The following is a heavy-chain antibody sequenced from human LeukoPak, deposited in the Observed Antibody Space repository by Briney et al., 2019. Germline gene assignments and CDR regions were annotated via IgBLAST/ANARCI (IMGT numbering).Heavy chain of an antibody. CDR1: GFTFSRDW. CDR2: IYSGGGT. V-gene: IGHV3-66*02. J-gene: IGHJ3*02. Sequence: GGSLRLSCAASGFTFSRDWMHWVRQAPGKGLVWVSVIYSGGGTDYADSVKGRFTISRDNSKNTLYLQMNSLRAEDTAVYYCARAVGVTAIHNAFDIWGQGTMVTVSS. CDR3: ARAVGVTAIHNAFDI. D-gene: IGHD2-21*02.